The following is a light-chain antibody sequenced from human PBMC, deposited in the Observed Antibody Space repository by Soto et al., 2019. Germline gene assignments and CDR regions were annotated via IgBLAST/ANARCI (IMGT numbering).Light chain of an antibody. V-gene: IGKV3-11*01. Sequence: VLTQSPATLSLSPGERATLSCRASQTVSSFLAWYQQRPGQAPRLLIYDVSHRATGIPARFSGSGSGTDFTLTISGLEPEDFAVYYCQHFGNSLWTFGQGTKVDI. CDR3: QHFGNSLWT. CDR1: QTVSSF. J-gene: IGKJ1*01. CDR2: DVS.